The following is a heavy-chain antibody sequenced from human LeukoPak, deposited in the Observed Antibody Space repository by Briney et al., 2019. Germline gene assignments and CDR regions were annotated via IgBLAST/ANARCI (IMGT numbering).Heavy chain of an antibody. J-gene: IGHJ6*02. CDR2: IIPIFGTA. V-gene: IGHV1-69*13. CDR1: GGTFSSYA. D-gene: IGHD2-2*02. Sequence: ASVKVSCKASGGTFSSYAISWVRQAPGQGLEWMGGIIPIFGTANYAQKFQGRVTITADESTSTAYMELSSLRSEDTAVYYCARDSVVPAAISDYYYYGMDVWGQGTTVTVSS. CDR3: ARDSVVPAAISDYYYYGMDV.